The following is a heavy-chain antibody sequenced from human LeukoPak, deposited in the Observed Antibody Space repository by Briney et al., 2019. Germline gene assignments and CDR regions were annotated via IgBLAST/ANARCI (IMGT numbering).Heavy chain of an antibody. CDR3: ARSDYFDP. J-gene: IGHJ5*02. CDR1: GFTFSSYW. Sequence: GRSLRLSCAASGFTFSSYWMHWVRQAPGKGLVWVSRIKGDGSTTSYADSVKGRFTISRDNAKNTLYLQMNSLRAEDTAVYFCARSDYFDPWGQGTLVTVSS. V-gene: IGHV3-74*01. CDR2: IKGDGSTT. D-gene: IGHD4-11*01.